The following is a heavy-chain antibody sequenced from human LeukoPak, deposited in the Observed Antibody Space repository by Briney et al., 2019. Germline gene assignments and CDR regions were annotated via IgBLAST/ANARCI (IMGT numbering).Heavy chain of an antibody. CDR2: INHSGST. CDR3: ATFHDFWSGYYGGSYMDV. V-gene: IGHV4-34*01. D-gene: IGHD3-3*01. J-gene: IGHJ6*03. CDR1: GGSFSGYY. Sequence: SETLSLTCAVYGGSFSGYYWSWIRQPPGKGLEWIGEINHSGSTNYNPSLKSRVTISVDTSKNQFSLKLSSVTAADTAVYYCATFHDFWSGYYGGSYMDVWGKGTTVTVSS.